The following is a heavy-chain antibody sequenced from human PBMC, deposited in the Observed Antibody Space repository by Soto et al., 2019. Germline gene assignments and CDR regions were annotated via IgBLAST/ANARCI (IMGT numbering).Heavy chain of an antibody. CDR2: INPNSGGT. V-gene: IGHV1-2*02. J-gene: IGHJ4*02. CDR1: GKTSTGYY. Sequence: QVRLEQSGAEVKTPGASVTVSCTTSGKTSTGYYVHWVRQAPGQGLEWMGWINPNSGGTKFAQKFQGRVTMTRDTSIKTVYINVPNLTSDDSAVYYCATRCSSWWESLDYWGQGTRVIVSS. CDR3: ATRCSSWWESLDY. D-gene: IGHD6-13*01.